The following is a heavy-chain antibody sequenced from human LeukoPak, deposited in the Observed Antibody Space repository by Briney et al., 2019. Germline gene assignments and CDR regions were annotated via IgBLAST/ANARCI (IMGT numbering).Heavy chain of an antibody. Sequence: GGSLRLSCAASGFTFSSYSMNWVRQAPGKGLEWVSSISSSSSYIYYADSVKGRFTISRDNAKNSLYLQMNSLRAEDTAVYYCARGELGWMSRLYYDSSGYWFDPWGQGTLVTASS. CDR3: ARGELGWMSRLYYDSSGYWFDP. J-gene: IGHJ5*02. CDR2: ISSSSSYI. V-gene: IGHV3-21*04. D-gene: IGHD3-22*01. CDR1: GFTFSSYS.